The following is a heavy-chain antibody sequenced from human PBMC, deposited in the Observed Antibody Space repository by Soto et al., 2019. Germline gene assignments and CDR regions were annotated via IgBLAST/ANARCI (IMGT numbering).Heavy chain of an antibody. D-gene: IGHD3-3*01. J-gene: IGHJ5*02. V-gene: IGHV4-34*01. CDR1: GGSFSGYY. CDR3: ARTRRPFWSGYYPISNWFDP. Sequence: PSETLSLTCAVYGGSFSGYYWSWIRQPPGKGLEWIGEINHSGSTNYNPSLKSRVTISVDTSKNQFSLKLSSVTAANTAVYYCARTRRPFWSGYYPISNWFDPWGQGTLVTVSS. CDR2: INHSGST.